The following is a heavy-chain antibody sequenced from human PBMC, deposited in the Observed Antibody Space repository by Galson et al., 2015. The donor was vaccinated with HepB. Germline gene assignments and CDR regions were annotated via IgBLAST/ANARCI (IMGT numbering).Heavy chain of an antibody. J-gene: IGHJ3*02. CDR3: ARRRSSGYYYSDAFDI. CDR2: IYPGDSDT. Sequence: QSGAEVTKPGESLKISCKGSGSSFTSYWIGWVRQMPGKGLEWMGIIYPGDSDTRYSPSFQGQVTISADKSISTAYLQWSSLKASDTAMYYCARRRSSGYYYSDAFDIWGQGTMVTVSS. V-gene: IGHV5-51*01. D-gene: IGHD3-22*01. CDR1: GSSFTSYW.